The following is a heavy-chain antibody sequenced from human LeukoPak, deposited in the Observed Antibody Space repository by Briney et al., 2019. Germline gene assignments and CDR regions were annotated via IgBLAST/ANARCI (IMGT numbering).Heavy chain of an antibody. J-gene: IGHJ4*02. Sequence: RASVKVSCTASGYTFTGYYIHWVRQAPGQGLEWMGWINPNSGGTRYAQKFQGRVTMTLDTSISTAYMEVSSLRSDDTAIYYCARDLVLYTYGCGLGYWGQGTLVAVSS. CDR3: ARDLVLYTYGCGLGY. CDR2: INPNSGGT. V-gene: IGHV1-2*02. CDR1: GYTFTGYY. D-gene: IGHD5-18*01.